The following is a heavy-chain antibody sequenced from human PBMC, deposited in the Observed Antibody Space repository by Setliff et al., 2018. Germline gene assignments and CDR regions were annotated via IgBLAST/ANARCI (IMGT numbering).Heavy chain of an antibody. V-gene: IGHV4-61*02. CDR3: ARESYYYYMDV. J-gene: IGHJ6*03. Sequence: SETLSLTCTVSGGSISSGSHYWSWIRQPAGKGLEWIGRIYASGSTNYNPSLKSRVTISVDMSKNQFPLKLSSVTAADTAVYYCARESYYYYMDVWGKGTTVTVSS. CDR2: IYASGST. CDR1: GGSISSGSHY.